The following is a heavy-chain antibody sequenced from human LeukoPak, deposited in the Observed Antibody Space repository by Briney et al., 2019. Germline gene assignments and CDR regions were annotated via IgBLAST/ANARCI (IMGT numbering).Heavy chain of an antibody. D-gene: IGHD1-26*01. CDR1: GYTFTSYG. J-gene: IGHJ6*03. CDR3: ASQGLREYYYYMDV. V-gene: IGHV1-18*01. CDR2: ISAYNGNT. Sequence: ASVKVSCKASGYTFTSYGISWVRQAPGQGLEWMGWISAYNGNTNYAQKLQGRVTMTTDTSTSTAYMELRSLRSDDTAVYYCASQGLREYYYYMDVWGKGTTVTVSS.